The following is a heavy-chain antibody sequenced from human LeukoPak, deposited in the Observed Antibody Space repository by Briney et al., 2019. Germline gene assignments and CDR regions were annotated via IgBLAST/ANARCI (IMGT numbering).Heavy chain of an antibody. Sequence: PGGSLRLSCAASGFTFDDYGMSLVRQAPGKGLEWVSGINWNGGSTGYADSVKGRFTISRDNAKNSLYLQMNSLRAEDTALYYCARDLVYYDYVWGSYRRGAPFDYWGQGTLVTVSS. CDR1: GFTFDDYG. D-gene: IGHD3-16*02. CDR2: INWNGGST. CDR3: ARDLVYYDYVWGSYRRGAPFDY. V-gene: IGHV3-20*04. J-gene: IGHJ4*02.